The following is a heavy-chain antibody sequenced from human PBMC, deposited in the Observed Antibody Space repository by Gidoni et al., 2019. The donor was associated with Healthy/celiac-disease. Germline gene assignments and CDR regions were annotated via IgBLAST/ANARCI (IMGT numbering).Heavy chain of an antibody. CDR1: GFTFSSYG. V-gene: IGHV3-33*01. CDR2: MWYDGSKK. D-gene: IGHD2-21*02. CDR3: ARDGVVTAIGRGYFDY. Sequence: QVQMVASGVGVVQPGRSLRLSCEASGFTFSSYGMQWVRQAPGTGLRWVAVMWYDGSKKYYADAVKGRVTISRDNSKNTLYLQMNSLRAEDTAVYYCARDGVVTAIGRGYFDYWGQGTLVTVSS. J-gene: IGHJ4*02.